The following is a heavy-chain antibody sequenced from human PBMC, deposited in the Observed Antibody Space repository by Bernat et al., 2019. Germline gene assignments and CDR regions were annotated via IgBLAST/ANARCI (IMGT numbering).Heavy chain of an antibody. CDR1: GSTFRNYG. CDR2: TRYDGDNK. J-gene: IGHJ6*02. CDR3: AKDGSRGIQLGEFGTLGMDV. V-gene: IGHV3-30*02. D-gene: IGHD3-16*01. Sequence: QVQLVESGGGVVQPGGSLRLSCAASGSTFRNYGMHWVRQTPTKGLEWVAFTRYDGDNKYYLDSVKGRFTISRDNSKNTLYLQMNSLRTEDTAVYYCAKDGSRGIQLGEFGTLGMDVWGQGTTVTVSS.